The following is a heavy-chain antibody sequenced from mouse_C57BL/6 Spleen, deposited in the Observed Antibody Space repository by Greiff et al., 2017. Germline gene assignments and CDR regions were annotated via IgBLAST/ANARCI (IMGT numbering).Heavy chain of an antibody. J-gene: IGHJ4*01. V-gene: IGHV1-82*01. CDR3: ARWDGYYSYAMDY. Sequence: QVQLQQSGPELVKPGASVKISCKASGYAFSSSWMNWVKQRPGKGLEWIGRIYPGDGDTNYNGKFKGKATLTADKSSSTAYMQLSSLTSEDSAVYFCARWDGYYSYAMDYWGQGTSVTVAS. D-gene: IGHD2-3*01. CDR1: GYAFSSSW. CDR2: IYPGDGDT.